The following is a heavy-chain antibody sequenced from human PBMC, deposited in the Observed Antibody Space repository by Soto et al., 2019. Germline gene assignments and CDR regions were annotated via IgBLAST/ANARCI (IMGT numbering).Heavy chain of an antibody. CDR3: ARSRTGSSYFEY. CDR1: GGSISTSNW. J-gene: IGHJ4*02. V-gene: IGHV4-4*02. CDR2: IYHSGST. D-gene: IGHD1-1*01. Sequence: TLSLTCAVSGGSISTSNWWNWVRQPPGEGLEWIGEIYHSGSTNFNPSLKSRVTMSVDRSKNQFSLNLRSVTAADTAVYYCARSRTGSSYFEYWGQGTLVTVSS.